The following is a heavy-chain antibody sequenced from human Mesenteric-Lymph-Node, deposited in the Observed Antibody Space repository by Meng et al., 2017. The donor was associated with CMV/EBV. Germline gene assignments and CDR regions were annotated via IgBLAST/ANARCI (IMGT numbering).Heavy chain of an antibody. CDR3: ARPNYSGSYFHAYDI. D-gene: IGHD1-26*01. Sequence: GESLKISCAASGFRFSDYHMNWIRQAPGKGLEWLLYISSSGTTIYYADSVKGRFTISRDNAKNSLYLQMNSLRAEDTAVYFCARPNYSGSYFHAYDIWGQGTMVTVSS. CDR2: ISSSGTTI. CDR1: GFRFSDYH. J-gene: IGHJ3*02. V-gene: IGHV3-11*01.